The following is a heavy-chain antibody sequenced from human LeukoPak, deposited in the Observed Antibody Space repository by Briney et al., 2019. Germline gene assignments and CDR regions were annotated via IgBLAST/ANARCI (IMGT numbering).Heavy chain of an antibody. J-gene: IGHJ3*02. Sequence: NSSETLSLTCAVSGGSISSGGYSWSWVRQPPGKGLEWIVYIYHSGSTYYNPSLKSRVTISVDRSKNQFSLKLSSVTAADTAVYYCAREGSIVEDAFDIWGQGTMVTVSS. V-gene: IGHV4-30-2*01. CDR2: IYHSGST. D-gene: IGHD2-15*01. CDR3: AREGSIVEDAFDI. CDR1: GGSISSGGYS.